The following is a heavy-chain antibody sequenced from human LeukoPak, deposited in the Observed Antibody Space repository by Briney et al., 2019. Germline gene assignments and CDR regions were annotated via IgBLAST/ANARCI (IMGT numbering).Heavy chain of an antibody. D-gene: IGHD2-15*01. CDR3: ARDRVPFVVVVAATEFDY. CDR1: GFTSSSYS. V-gene: IGHV3-21*01. CDR2: ISSSSSYI. J-gene: IGHJ4*02. Sequence: GGPLRLSCAASGFTSSSYSMNWVRQAPGKGLEWVSSISSSSSYIYYADSVKGRFTISRDNAKNSLYLQMNSLRAEDTAVYYCARDRVPFVVVVAATEFDYWGQGTLVTVSS.